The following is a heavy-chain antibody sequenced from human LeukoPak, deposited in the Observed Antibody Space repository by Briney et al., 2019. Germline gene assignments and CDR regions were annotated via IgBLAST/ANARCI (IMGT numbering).Heavy chain of an antibody. V-gene: IGHV3-15*01. Sequence: PGGSLRLSCAASGFTFSNAWMSWVRQAPGKGLEWVGRIKSKTDGGTTDYAAPVKGRFTISRDDSKNTLYLQMNSLKTEDTAVYYCTTESPDLGQWLVLDYWGQGTLVTVSS. J-gene: IGHJ4*02. CDR3: TTESPDLGQWLVLDY. CDR2: IKSKTDGGTT. D-gene: IGHD6-19*01. CDR1: GFTFSNAW.